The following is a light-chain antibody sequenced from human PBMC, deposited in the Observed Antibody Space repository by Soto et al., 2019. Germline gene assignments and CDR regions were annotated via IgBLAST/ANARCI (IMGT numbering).Light chain of an antibody. Sequence: QSVLTQPASVSGSPGQSITISCTGTSSDVGGYNYVSWYQQHPGKAPKLMIYEVSNRPSGVSNRFSGPKSGNTASLTISGLQAEDEADYYCSSYTSSSIPYVFGTGTKVTVL. CDR1: SSDVGGYNY. V-gene: IGLV2-14*01. CDR2: EVS. J-gene: IGLJ1*01. CDR3: SSYTSSSIPYV.